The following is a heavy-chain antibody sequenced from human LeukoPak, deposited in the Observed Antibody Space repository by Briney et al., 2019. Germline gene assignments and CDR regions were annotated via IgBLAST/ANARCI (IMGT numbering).Heavy chain of an antibody. V-gene: IGHV4-59*08. Sequence: SETLSLTCTVSGGSISSYYWSWIRQPPGKGLEWIGYIYYSGSTNYNPSLKSRVTISVDTSKNQFSLKLSSVTAADTAVYYCARAYSLYGDFSHYGMDVWGQGTTVTVSS. J-gene: IGHJ6*02. CDR1: GGSISSYY. CDR3: ARAYSLYGDFSHYGMDV. CDR2: IYYSGST. D-gene: IGHD4-17*01.